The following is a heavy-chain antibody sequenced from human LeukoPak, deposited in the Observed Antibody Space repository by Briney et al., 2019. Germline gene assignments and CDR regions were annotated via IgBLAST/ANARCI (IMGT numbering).Heavy chain of an antibody. CDR2: IKQDGGEQ. D-gene: IGHD7-27*01. Sequence: GGSLRLSCAASGFTFSSYSMNWVRQAPGKGLEWVANIKQDGGEQAYVDSVKGRFTFSRDNAKKSLYLQMNSLRAEDTAVYYCARVLNWGSGGYFDYWGQGTLVTVSS. J-gene: IGHJ4*02. V-gene: IGHV3-7*01. CDR3: ARVLNWGSGGYFDY. CDR1: GFTFSSYS.